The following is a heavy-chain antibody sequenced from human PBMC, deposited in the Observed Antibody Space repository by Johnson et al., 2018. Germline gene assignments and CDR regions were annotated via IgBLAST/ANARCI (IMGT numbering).Heavy chain of an antibody. D-gene: IGHD6-13*01. CDR2: IIPMFGTT. CDR3: AREVSAVGIAPAEYFQH. J-gene: IGHJ1*01. CDR1: GGTFRSYV. Sequence: QVQLVQSGAEVKKXGSSXKVXCKASGGTFRSYVISWVRQAPGQGLEWMGGIIPMFGTTNYAQKFQGRVTIFADESTSTAYMELCSRRSEDTAVYYCAREVSAVGIAPAEYFQHWGQGTLVTVSS. V-gene: IGHV1-69*01.